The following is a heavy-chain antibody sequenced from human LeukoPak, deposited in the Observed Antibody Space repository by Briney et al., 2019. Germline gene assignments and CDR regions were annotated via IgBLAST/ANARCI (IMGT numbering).Heavy chain of an antibody. V-gene: IGHV1-2*06. CDR2: INPNSGGT. CDR1: GYTFTGYY. J-gene: IGHJ6*03. CDR3: ARGRNYCSGGSCYYTDV. D-gene: IGHD2-15*01. Sequence: ASVKVSCKASGYTFTGYYMHWVRQAPGQGLEWMGRINPNSGGTNYAQRFQGRVTMARDTSINTAYMELSRLRSDDTAVYYCARGRNYCSGGSCYYTDVWGKGTTVTVSS.